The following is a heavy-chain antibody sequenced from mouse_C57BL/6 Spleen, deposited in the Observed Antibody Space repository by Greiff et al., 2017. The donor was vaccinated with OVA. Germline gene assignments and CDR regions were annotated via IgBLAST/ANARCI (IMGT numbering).Heavy chain of an antibody. V-gene: IGHV1-81*01. CDR2: IYPRSGNT. J-gene: IGHJ1*03. D-gene: IGHD1-1*01. CDR3: ARTENFYGSSPWYFDV. Sequence: VQLQQSGAELARPGASVKLSCKASGYTFTSYGISWVKQRTGQGLEWIGEIYPRSGNTYYNEKFKGKATLTADKSSSTAYMELRSLTSEDSAVYFCARTENFYGSSPWYFDVWGTGTTVTVSA. CDR1: GYTFTSYG.